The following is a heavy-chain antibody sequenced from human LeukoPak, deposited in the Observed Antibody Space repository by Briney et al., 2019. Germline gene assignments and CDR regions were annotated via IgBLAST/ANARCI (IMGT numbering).Heavy chain of an antibody. Sequence: PGGSLRLSCAASGFTFSSYAMSWVRQAPGRGLEWVSAISGRGGSTYYAASVKGRFTLSRDNSKITLYLQMNSLRAEDTAVYYCAKDLGGKGYCSSTSCPANYWGQGTLVTVSS. CDR2: ISGRGGST. J-gene: IGHJ4*02. D-gene: IGHD2-2*01. CDR1: GFTFSSYA. CDR3: AKDLGGKGYCSSTSCPANY. V-gene: IGHV3-23*01.